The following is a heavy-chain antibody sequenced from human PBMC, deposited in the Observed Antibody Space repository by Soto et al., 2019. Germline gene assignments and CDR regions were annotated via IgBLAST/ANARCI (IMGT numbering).Heavy chain of an antibody. CDR3: AKVIVGALRDAFDI. CDR2: ITGSGGST. J-gene: IGHJ3*02. CDR1: GFPFSSYA. D-gene: IGHD1-26*01. V-gene: IGHV3-23*01. Sequence: EVQLLESGGGLVQPGGSLRLSCAASGFPFSSYAMSWVRQAPGKGLEWVSAITGSGGSTYYADSVKGPFTISRDNSKNTLYLEMNSLRAEDTAVYYCAKVIVGALRDAFDIWGQGTMVTVSS.